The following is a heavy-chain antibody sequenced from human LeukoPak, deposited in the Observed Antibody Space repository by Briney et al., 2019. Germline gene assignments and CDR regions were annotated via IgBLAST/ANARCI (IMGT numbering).Heavy chain of an antibody. CDR2: ISGSGGST. CDR1: GFTFSSYA. D-gene: IGHD6-19*01. J-gene: IGHJ1*01. CDR3: AKDGMQVAAPRYFQH. Sequence: GGSLRLSCAASGFTFSSYAMSWVRQAPGKGLEWVLAISGSGGSTYYADSVKGRFTISRDNSKNTLYLQMNSLRAEDTAVYYCAKDGMQVAAPRYFQHWGQGTLVTVSS. V-gene: IGHV3-23*01.